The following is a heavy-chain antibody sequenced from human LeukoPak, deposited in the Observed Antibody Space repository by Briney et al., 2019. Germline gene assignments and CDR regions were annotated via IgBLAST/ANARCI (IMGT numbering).Heavy chain of an antibody. CDR3: AKDENYYDSSGYYHRPDY. D-gene: IGHD3-22*01. Sequence: PEVSLGLSCAASGFTLSSYAMSWVRQAPGKGLEWVSAISGSGGSTYYADSVKGRFTISRDNSKNTLYLQMNSLRAEDTLVYYCAKDENYYDSSGYYHRPDYWGQGTLVTVSS. J-gene: IGHJ4*02. CDR1: GFTLSSYA. CDR2: ISGSGGST. V-gene: IGHV3-23*01.